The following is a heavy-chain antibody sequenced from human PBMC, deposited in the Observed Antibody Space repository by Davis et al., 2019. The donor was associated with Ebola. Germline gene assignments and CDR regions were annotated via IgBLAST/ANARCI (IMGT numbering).Heavy chain of an antibody. V-gene: IGHV3-7*01. Sequence: GESLKTSCAASGFTFSDYYMSWIRQAPGKGPEWVAIIKEDGGEKYYVDSVKGRFTISRDNAKNSLYLQMNSLRDEDTAVYYCATDRNWDFDYWGQGTLVTVSS. CDR3: ATDRNWDFDY. CDR2: IKEDGGEK. D-gene: IGHD7-27*01. J-gene: IGHJ4*02. CDR1: GFTFSDYY.